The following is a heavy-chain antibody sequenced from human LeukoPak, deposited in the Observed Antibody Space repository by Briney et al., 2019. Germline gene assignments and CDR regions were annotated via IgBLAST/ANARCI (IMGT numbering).Heavy chain of an antibody. Sequence: VKPGGSLRLSCAASGFTFSSYSMNWVRQAPGKGLEWVSSISSSSSYIYYADSVKGRFTISRDNAKNSLYLQMNSLRAEDTAVYYCARPYYYDSSGYYYGHAFGIWGQGTMVTVSS. J-gene: IGHJ3*02. CDR1: GFTFSSYS. CDR2: ISSSSSYI. D-gene: IGHD3-22*01. V-gene: IGHV3-21*01. CDR3: ARPYYYDSSGYYYGHAFGI.